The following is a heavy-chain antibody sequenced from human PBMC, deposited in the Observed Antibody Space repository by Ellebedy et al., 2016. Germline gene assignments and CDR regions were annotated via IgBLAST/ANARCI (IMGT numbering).Heavy chain of an antibody. CDR3: ARFAYYDSSGYMFDY. D-gene: IGHD3-22*01. CDR2: IIPILGIA. V-gene: IGHV1-69*04. J-gene: IGHJ4*02. Sequence: ASVKVSCKASGGTFSKYAISWVRQAPGQGLEWMGRIIPILGIANYAQKFQGRVTIIADKSTSTAYMELSSLRSEDTAVYYCARFAYYDSSGYMFDYWGQGTLVTVSS. CDR1: GGTFSKYA.